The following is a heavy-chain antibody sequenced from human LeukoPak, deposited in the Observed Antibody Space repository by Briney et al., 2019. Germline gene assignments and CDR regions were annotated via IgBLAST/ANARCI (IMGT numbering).Heavy chain of an antibody. Sequence: ASVTVSCKASGYTFTSYGISWVRQAPGQGLEWMGWISAYNGNTNYAQKLQGRVTMTTDTSTSTAYMELRSLRSDDTAVYYCARAVPKDLGYCSGGSCYSDFDWFDPWGQGTLVTVSS. V-gene: IGHV1-18*01. CDR1: GYTFTSYG. CDR2: ISAYNGNT. CDR3: ARAVPKDLGYCSGGSCYSDFDWFDP. D-gene: IGHD2-15*01. J-gene: IGHJ5*02.